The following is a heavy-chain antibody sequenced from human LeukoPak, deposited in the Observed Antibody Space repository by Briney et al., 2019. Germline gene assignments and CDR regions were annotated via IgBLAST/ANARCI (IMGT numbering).Heavy chain of an antibody. D-gene: IGHD3-10*01. V-gene: IGHV4-38-2*02. J-gene: IGHJ4*02. CDR1: GYSVSSGYY. Sequence: SETLSLTCTVSGYSVSSGYYWGWIRQPPGKGLELIGSIYHSGSTYYNPSLKSRVTISVDTSKNQFSLKLSSVTAADTAVYYCARDRYGSGSYYTGALRYWGQGTLVTVSS. CDR3: ARDRYGSGSYYTGALRY. CDR2: IYHSGST.